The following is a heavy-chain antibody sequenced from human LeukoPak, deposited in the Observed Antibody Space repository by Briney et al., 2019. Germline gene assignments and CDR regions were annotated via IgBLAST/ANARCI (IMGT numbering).Heavy chain of an antibody. Sequence: GGSLRLSCAASGFTFNTYTMNWVRQAPGKGLEWVSYISKNSDDIYNADSVRGRFTISRDNAKNSLYLQMNSLRAEDTAVYYCARVRPGYYCDYWGQGILVTVSS. CDR1: GFTFNTYT. CDR2: ISKNSDDI. CDR3: ARVRPGYYCDY. V-gene: IGHV3-21*05. J-gene: IGHJ4*02.